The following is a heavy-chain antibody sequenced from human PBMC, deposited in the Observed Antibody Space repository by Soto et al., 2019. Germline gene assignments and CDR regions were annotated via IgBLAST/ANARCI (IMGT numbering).Heavy chain of an antibody. Sequence: PGESLKNSCTGSGYSFTSYWIGWVRQMPGKDLEWMGIIYPGDSDTRYSPSFQGQVTISADKSISTAYLQWSSLKASDTAMYYCARLLTIAVAGTHFDYWGQGTLVTVSS. V-gene: IGHV5-51*01. D-gene: IGHD6-19*01. CDR1: GYSFTSYW. CDR3: ARLLTIAVAGTHFDY. J-gene: IGHJ4*02. CDR2: IYPGDSDT.